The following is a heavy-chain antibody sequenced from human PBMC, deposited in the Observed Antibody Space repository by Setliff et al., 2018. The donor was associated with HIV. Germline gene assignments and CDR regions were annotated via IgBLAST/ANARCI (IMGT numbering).Heavy chain of an antibody. J-gene: IGHJ6*03. CDR1: GGTFSSYT. CDR3: ARCGAGEWHLYMDV. V-gene: IGHV1-69*02. Sequence: SVKVSCKASGGTFSSYTINWVRQAPGQGLEWMGRSIPILGRGNDEQAQTFKGRVTFTADKSTSTVDMELSSLRSEDTAVYYCARCGAGEWHLYMDVWGKGTAVTVSS. CDR2: SIPILGRG. D-gene: IGHD3-16*01.